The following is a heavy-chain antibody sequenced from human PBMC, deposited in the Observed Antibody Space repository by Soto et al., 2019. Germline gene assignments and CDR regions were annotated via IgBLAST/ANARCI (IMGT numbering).Heavy chain of an antibody. Sequence: PSETLSLTCTVSGGSISSGGYYWSWIRQHPGKGLEWIGEINHSGSTNYNPSLKSRVTISVDTSKNQFSLKLSSVTAADTAVYYCARGRDSSGYFDYWGQGTLVTVSS. D-gene: IGHD3-22*01. V-gene: IGHV4-39*07. CDR1: GGSISSGGYY. CDR2: INHSGST. J-gene: IGHJ4*02. CDR3: ARGRDSSGYFDY.